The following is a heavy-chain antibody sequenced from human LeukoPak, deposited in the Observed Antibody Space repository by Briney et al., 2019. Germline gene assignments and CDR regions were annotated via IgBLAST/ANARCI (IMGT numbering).Heavy chain of an antibody. CDR1: GVSISRSSYY. V-gene: IGHV4-39*01. Sequence: PSETLSLTCAVSGVSISRSSYYWGWIRQPPGKGLEWIGSMYYSGSTYYNPSLKSRVTISVDTSKNQFSLKLSSVAAAGTALYYCARTPYGNWDFDLWGRGTLVTVSS. CDR3: ARTPYGNWDFDL. CDR2: MYYSGST. J-gene: IGHJ2*01. D-gene: IGHD1-26*01.